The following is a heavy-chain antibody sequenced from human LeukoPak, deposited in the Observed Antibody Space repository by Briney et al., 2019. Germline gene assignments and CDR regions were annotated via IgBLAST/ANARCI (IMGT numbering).Heavy chain of an antibody. CDR3: ARGGGDIPIDY. CDR2: ISSRSYT. CDR1: GFTFSSYS. J-gene: IGHJ4*02. V-gene: IGHV3-21*01. Sequence: GGSLRLSCAASGFTFSSYSMNWVRQAPGKGLEWVSSISSRSYTYYADAVKGRFTISRDNARNSLYLQMNSLRVEDTALYSCARGGGDIPIDYWGQGTLVAVSS. D-gene: IGHD2-21*02.